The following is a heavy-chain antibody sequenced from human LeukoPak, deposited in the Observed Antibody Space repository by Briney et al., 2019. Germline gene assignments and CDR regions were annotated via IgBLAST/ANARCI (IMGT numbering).Heavy chain of an antibody. CDR2: IRYDGSNK. CDR3: AKDGGYAYNWFDP. Sequence: GGSPRLSCAASGFTLSSYGMHWVRQAPGKGLEWVAVIRYDGSNKYYADSVKGRFTISRDNSKNTLYLQMNSLRAEDTAVYYCAKDGGYAYNWFDPWGQGTLVTVSS. J-gene: IGHJ5*02. CDR1: GFTLSSYG. V-gene: IGHV3-30*02. D-gene: IGHD2-8*01.